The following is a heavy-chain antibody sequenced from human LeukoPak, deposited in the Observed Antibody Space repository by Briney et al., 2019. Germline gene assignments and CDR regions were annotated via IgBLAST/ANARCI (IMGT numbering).Heavy chain of an antibody. CDR1: GFTFSNSA. Sequence: PGGSLRLSCAPSGFTFSNSAMSWVRQAPGKGLEWVSGISGSGGSTYYADSVKGRFTISRDNSKNTLYLQMNSLRAEDTAVYYCAKDARIIMIVVVRGARPYYFDYWGQGTLVTVSS. CDR3: AKDARIIMIVVVRGARPYYFDY. V-gene: IGHV3-23*01. CDR2: ISGSGGST. J-gene: IGHJ4*02. D-gene: IGHD3-22*01.